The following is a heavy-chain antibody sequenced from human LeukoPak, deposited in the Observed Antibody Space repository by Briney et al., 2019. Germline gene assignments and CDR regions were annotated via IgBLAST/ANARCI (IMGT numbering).Heavy chain of an antibody. J-gene: IGHJ3*02. D-gene: IGHD1-20*01. CDR2: ICHSGST. Sequence: SETLSLTCSVSGGSIIGHYWSWIRQPPGKGLEWLGYICHSGSTKYNPSLESRVTISVDTSKNQFSLKVSSVTAADTAMYHCARHISGSVAFDIWGQGTMVTVSS. CDR1: GGSIIGHY. CDR3: ARHISGSVAFDI. V-gene: IGHV4-59*08.